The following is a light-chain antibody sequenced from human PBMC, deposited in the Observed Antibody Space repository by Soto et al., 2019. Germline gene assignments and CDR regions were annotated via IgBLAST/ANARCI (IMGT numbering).Light chain of an antibody. CDR1: TSNIGSNT. CDR2: SNN. Sequence: QSVLTQPPSASGTPGQRVTISCSGSTSNIGSNTVNWYQQLPGTAPKLLIYSNNQRPSGVPDRFSGSKSGTSASLAISGPQSEDEADYYCAAWDDRLNGPVFGGGTTLPVL. V-gene: IGLV1-44*01. J-gene: IGLJ2*01. CDR3: AAWDDRLNGPV.